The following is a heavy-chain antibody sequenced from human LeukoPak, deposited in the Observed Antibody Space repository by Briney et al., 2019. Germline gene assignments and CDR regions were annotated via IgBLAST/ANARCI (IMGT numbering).Heavy chain of an antibody. CDR2: INYSGIT. CDR1: GGSVGSADYY. V-gene: IGHV4-30-4*01. Sequence: SETLSLTCSVSGGSVGSADYYWSWIRQSPGKGLDWIGYINYSGITYYNPSLKSRVTISVDTSKNQFSLKLSSVTAADTAVFYCARGPTAPGSVPNYCYMDVWGKGTTVTVSS. D-gene: IGHD3-10*01. CDR3: ARGPTAPGSVPNYCYMDV. J-gene: IGHJ6*03.